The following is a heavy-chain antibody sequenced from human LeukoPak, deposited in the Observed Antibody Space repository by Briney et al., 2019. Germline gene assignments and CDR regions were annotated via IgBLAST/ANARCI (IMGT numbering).Heavy chain of an antibody. Sequence: ASVKVSCKASGGTFSSYAISWVRRAPGQGLEWMGRIIPIFGTANYAQKFQGRVTITTDESTSTAYMELSSLRSEDTAVYYCARDPHGYSSSYDDAFDIWGQGTMVTVSS. CDR2: IIPIFGTA. V-gene: IGHV1-69*05. CDR3: ARDPHGYSSSYDDAFDI. J-gene: IGHJ3*02. CDR1: GGTFSSYA. D-gene: IGHD6-13*01.